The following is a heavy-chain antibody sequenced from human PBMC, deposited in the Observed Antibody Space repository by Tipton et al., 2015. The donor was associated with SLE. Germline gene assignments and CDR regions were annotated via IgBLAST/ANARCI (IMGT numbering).Heavy chain of an antibody. J-gene: IGHJ4*02. CDR3: ARTAGYSKAIGY. CDR2: IYDTGNI. D-gene: IGHD1-26*01. Sequence: TLSLTCTVPGDSISSGDYYWTWIRQTPGKGLEWIGFIYDTGNIYYNPSLKSRFTISIDTSKNQFSLNLRSVTAADTAVYYCARTAGYSKAIGYWGQGTLVTVSS. V-gene: IGHV4-30-4*01. CDR1: GDSISSGDYY.